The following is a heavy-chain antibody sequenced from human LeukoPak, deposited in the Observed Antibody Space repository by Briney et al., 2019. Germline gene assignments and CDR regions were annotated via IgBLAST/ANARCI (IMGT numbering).Heavy chain of an antibody. Sequence: GGSLRLSCAASGFTFSSYAMNWVRQAPGKGLEWISYISIEGNSLYYADSVKGRFTISRDNGKSSLYLQMRSPRAEDTAVYYCASGPGLDYWGQGTLVTVSS. V-gene: IGHV3-48*01. CDR1: GFTFSSYA. CDR3: ASGPGLDY. J-gene: IGHJ4*02. CDR2: ISIEGNSL.